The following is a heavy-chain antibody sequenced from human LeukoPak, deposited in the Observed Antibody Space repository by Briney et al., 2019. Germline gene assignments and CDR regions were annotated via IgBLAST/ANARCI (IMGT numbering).Heavy chain of an antibody. CDR2: ISSSGRTM. V-gene: IGHV3-11*01. CDR3: ARVGPYYDLDN. D-gene: IGHD3-3*01. Sequence: PGGPLRLSCAASGFTFDYYYMTWIRQAPGKGLEWVSYISSSGRTMFYADSVKGRFTVSRGYAKNSLYLQMNTLRAEDTAVYYCARVGPYYDLDNWGQGTLVTVSS. CDR1: GFTFDYYY. J-gene: IGHJ4*02.